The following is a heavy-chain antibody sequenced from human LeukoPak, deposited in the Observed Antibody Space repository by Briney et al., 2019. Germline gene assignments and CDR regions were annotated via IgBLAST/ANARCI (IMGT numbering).Heavy chain of an antibody. D-gene: IGHD6-19*01. Sequence: ASVKVSCKASGYTFTSYGVSWVRQAPGQGLEWIGWISSYNAKTIYAQKFQGRVTVTTDMTTDTSTRTAYMDLRSLRSDDTAVYCCAAHYGSGHFTYYFDYWGQGTLVTVSS. CDR1: GYTFTSYG. CDR3: AAHYGSGHFTYYFDY. V-gene: IGHV1-18*01. J-gene: IGHJ4*02. CDR2: ISSYNAKT.